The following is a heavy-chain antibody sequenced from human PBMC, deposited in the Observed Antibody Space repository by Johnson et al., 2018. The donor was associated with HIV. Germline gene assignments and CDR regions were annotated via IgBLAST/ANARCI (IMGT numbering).Heavy chain of an antibody. CDR2: ISYDGSNK. J-gene: IGHJ3*02. CDR3: AREIRVGATGDAFDI. D-gene: IGHD1-26*01. CDR1: GFTFDDYA. Sequence: VQVVESGGGLVQPGRSLRLSCAASGFTFDDYAMHWVRQAPGKGLEWVAVISYDGSNKYYADSVKGRFTISRDNSKNTLYLQMNSLRAEDTAVYYCAREIRVGATGDAFDIWGQGTMVTVSS. V-gene: IGHV3-30*04.